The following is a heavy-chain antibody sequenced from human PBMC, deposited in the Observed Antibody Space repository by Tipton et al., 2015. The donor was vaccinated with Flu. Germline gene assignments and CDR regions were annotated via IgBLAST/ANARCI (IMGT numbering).Heavy chain of an antibody. CDR1: GYTFTSYD. D-gene: IGHD6-6*01. CDR3: ARGRRSTDSRLSRFAY. V-gene: IGHV1-8*01. J-gene: IGHJ4*02. Sequence: QLVQSGAEVKKPGASVKVSCKASGYTFTSYDINWVRQATGQGPEWMGWMNPNSGNTGYAQKIQGRVTMTRNTSMSTAYMELSSLRSEEPAVYCCARGRRSTDSRLSRFAYWGQGTLVPVSS. CDR2: MNPNSGNT.